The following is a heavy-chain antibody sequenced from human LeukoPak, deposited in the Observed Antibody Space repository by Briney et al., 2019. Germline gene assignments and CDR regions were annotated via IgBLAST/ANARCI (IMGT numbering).Heavy chain of an antibody. CDR1: GFTFNMYT. D-gene: IGHD4-23*01. Sequence: GGFLRLSCAASGFTFNMYTMYWVRQAPGKGLEWVSSISSSTTYIYYADSVKGRFTISRDNVKNSLSLQMNSLRAEDTAVYYCARVDNYGGNPPDYWGQGTLVTVSS. J-gene: IGHJ4*02. CDR3: ARVDNYGGNPPDY. CDR2: ISSSTTYI. V-gene: IGHV3-21*01.